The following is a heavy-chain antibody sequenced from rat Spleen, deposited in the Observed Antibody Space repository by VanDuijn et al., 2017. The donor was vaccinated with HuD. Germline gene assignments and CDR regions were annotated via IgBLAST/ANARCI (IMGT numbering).Heavy chain of an antibody. J-gene: IGHJ2*01. CDR1: GYSITSSYR. V-gene: IGHV3-3*01. D-gene: IGHD1-9*01. CDR2: INSAGST. CDR3: ARYTYFGYYYFDY. Sequence: EVQLQESGPGLVKPSQSLSLTCSVTGYSITSSYRWNWIRQFPGNKLEWMGYINSAGSTNYNPSLKSLIPITRDTSKNQFFLQVTSVTTEDTATYYCARYTYFGYYYFDYWGQGVMVTVSS.